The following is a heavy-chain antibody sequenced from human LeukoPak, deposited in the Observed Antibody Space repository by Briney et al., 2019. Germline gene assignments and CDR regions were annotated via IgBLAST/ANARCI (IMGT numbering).Heavy chain of an antibody. CDR2: IKSKTDCGTT. Sequence: GGSLTLSCAASGFTFSNAWVSWVRQAPGRGLEWVGRIKSKTDCGTTDYAAPVKGRFTILREDSKNTLYLQMNSLKTEDTAVYYCTTDPISSSSWYRFDYWGQGTLVTVSS. J-gene: IGHJ4*02. CDR3: TTDPISSSSWYRFDY. V-gene: IGHV3-15*01. CDR1: GFTFSNAW. D-gene: IGHD6-13*01.